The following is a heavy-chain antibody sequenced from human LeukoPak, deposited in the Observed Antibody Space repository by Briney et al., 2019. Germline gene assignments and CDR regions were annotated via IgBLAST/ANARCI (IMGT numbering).Heavy chain of an antibody. Sequence: GGSLRLSCAASGFTVSSNYMSWVRQAPGKGLEWVSVIYSGGSTYYADSVKGRFTISRDNSKNTLYLQMNSLRAEDTAVYYCARIPAHCSSTSCYIIYWYFDLWGRGTLVTVSS. CDR2: IYSGGST. CDR1: GFTVSSNY. V-gene: IGHV3-53*01. D-gene: IGHD2-2*02. CDR3: ARIPAHCSSTSCYIIYWYFDL. J-gene: IGHJ2*01.